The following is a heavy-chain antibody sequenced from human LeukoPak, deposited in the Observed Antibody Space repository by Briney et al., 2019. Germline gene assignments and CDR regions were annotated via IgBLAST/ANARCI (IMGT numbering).Heavy chain of an antibody. CDR3: AREEGRSAAGHSVYVNY. D-gene: IGHD6-13*01. CDR2: IYHSGST. Sequence: SETLSLTCTVSGYSISSGYYWGWIRQPPGKGLEWIGSIYHSGSTYYNPSLKSRVTISVDTSKNQFSLKLSSVTAADTAVYYCAREEGRSAAGHSVYVNYWGQGTLVTVSS. CDR1: GYSISSGYY. J-gene: IGHJ4*02. V-gene: IGHV4-38-2*02.